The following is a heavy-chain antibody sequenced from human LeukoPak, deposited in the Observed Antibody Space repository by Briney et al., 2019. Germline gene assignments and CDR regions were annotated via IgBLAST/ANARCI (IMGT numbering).Heavy chain of an antibody. CDR3: AQDLRFSLTC. J-gene: IGHJ4*02. CDR1: GFTFSNNA. D-gene: IGHD3-10*01. Sequence: GGSLRLSCVASGFTFSNNAASWFRQAPGKGLEWVSVISGSGDSTYYADSVKGRFTVSRDNSKNSLYLQMDSLRAEDTALYYCAQDLRFSLTCWGQGTLVTVSS. CDR2: ISGSGDST. V-gene: IGHV3-23*01.